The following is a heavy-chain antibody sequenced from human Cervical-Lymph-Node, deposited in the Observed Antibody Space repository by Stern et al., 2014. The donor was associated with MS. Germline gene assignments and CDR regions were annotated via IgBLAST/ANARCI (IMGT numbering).Heavy chain of an antibody. V-gene: IGHV3-15*01. J-gene: IGHJ4*01. CDR2: IKSKTDGETT. CDR1: GFTFNNAW. D-gene: IGHD3-10*01. Sequence: EVQLVESGGGLVQPGGSLRLSCAASGFTFNNAWMSWVRQAPGKGLAWVGRIKSKTDGETTDYAAPVRDRFTISRDDSNHTLYLQMSSLKTEDTAVYYCTAGVPFDYWGHGTLVTVSS. CDR3: TAGVPFDY.